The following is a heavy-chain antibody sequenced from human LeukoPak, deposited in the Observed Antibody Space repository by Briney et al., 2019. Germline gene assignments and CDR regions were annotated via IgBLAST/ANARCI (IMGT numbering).Heavy chain of an antibody. J-gene: IGHJ4*02. V-gene: IGHV3-23*01. CDR2: ITGSGGNT. CDR1: GSTFTGYA. CDR3: ARVRLETLGGRGFDY. D-gene: IGHD1-1*01. Sequence: GGSRKPSCAPPGSTFTGYAINWVPQPQGKGLDWVSPITGSGGNTYYADFVKGRFTISRDNSKNTLFLQMNSLRADDTAVYYCARVRLETLGGRGFDYWGQGTLVTVSS.